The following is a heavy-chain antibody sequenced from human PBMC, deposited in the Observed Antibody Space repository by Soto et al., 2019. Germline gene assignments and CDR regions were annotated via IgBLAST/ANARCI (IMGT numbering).Heavy chain of an antibody. CDR2: IIPIFGSP. V-gene: IGHV1-69*06. D-gene: IGHD2-8*01. J-gene: IGHJ6*02. Sequence: VQLVQSGAEVKKPGSSVKVSCTASGGAFIRYGISWVRQAPGQGLEWMGGIIPIFGSPNYAQRFKGRVTVSADISTNTAYMTLSSLKSEDTAVYYCAGQPNDQEDYYNGMEVWGQGTPVTVSS. CDR1: GGAFIRYG. CDR3: AGQPNDQEDYYNGMEV.